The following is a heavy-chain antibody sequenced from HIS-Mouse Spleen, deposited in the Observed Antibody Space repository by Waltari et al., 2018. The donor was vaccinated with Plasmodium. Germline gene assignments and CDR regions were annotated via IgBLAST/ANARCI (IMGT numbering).Heavy chain of an antibody. CDR2: ISSSSTYI. CDR1: GSIFSSYS. V-gene: IGHV3-21*01. D-gene: IGHD1-1*01. Sequence: EVQLVESGGGLVKPGGSLRLSCAASGSIFSSYSMNWVRQAPGKGLEWVSSISSSSTYIYYADSVKGRFTVSRDNAKNSLYLQMNSLRAEDTAVYYCASRKNWNFDYWGQGTLVTVSS. CDR3: ASRKNWNFDY. J-gene: IGHJ4*02.